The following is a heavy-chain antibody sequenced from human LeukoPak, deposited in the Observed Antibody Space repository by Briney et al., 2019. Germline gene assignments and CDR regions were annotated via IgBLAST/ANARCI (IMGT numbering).Heavy chain of an antibody. D-gene: IGHD3-22*01. CDR3: ARVGGNNHYYHSNKRDLRFDY. CDR2: IYHSGST. Sequence: PSETLSLTCAVSGGSISSSNWWSWVRQPPGKGLEWIGEIYHSGSTNYNPSLKSRVTISVDTSKNQFSLKLSSVTAADTAVYYCARVGGNNHYYHSNKRDLRFDYWGQGTLVTVSS. CDR1: GGSISSSNW. V-gene: IGHV4-4*02. J-gene: IGHJ4*02.